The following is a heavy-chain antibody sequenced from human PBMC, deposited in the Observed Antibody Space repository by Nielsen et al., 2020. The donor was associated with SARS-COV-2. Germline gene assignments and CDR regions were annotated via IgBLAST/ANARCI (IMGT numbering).Heavy chain of an antibody. V-gene: IGHV3-48*02. CDR2: ISSSSTI. Sequence: WIRQPPGKGLEWVSYISSSSTIYYADSVKGRFTISRDNAKNSLYLQMNSLRDEDTAVYYCARDFLPDIVVVPAAIAGYPFDYWGQGTLVTVSS. CDR3: ARDFLPDIVVVPAAIAGYPFDY. D-gene: IGHD2-2*01. J-gene: IGHJ4*02.